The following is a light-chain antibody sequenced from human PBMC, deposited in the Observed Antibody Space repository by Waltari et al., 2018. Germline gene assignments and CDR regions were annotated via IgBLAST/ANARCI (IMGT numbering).Light chain of an antibody. V-gene: IGKV4-1*01. CDR2: WAS. CDR1: QSVLNISNNKNY. Sequence: DIVMTQSPDSLAVSLGERATINCKSSQSVLNISNNKNYLAWYQQKPGQPPKLLIYWASTRESGVPDRFSGSGSGTDFTLTISSLQAEDVAVYYCQQYYSTPWTFGQGTKVEIK. CDR3: QQYYSTPWT. J-gene: IGKJ1*01.